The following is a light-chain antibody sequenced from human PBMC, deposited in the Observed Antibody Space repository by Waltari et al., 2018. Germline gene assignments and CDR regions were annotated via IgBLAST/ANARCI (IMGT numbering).Light chain of an antibody. J-gene: IGKJ5*01. CDR1: QSISTW. Sequence: DIQMTQSPSTLSASVGDRVTITCRASQSISTWLAWYQQKPGKAPKFLIYEASSLQSGVPSRFSGSGSETEFTLTINNLQPDDFAVYYCQQRSNWPPITFGQGTRLEIK. V-gene: IGKV1-5*03. CDR3: QQRSNWPPIT. CDR2: EAS.